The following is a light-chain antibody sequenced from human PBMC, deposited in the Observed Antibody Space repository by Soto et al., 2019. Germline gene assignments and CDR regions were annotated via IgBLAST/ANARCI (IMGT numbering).Light chain of an antibody. V-gene: IGLV1-47*01. CDR2: RSD. CDR3: ASWDDSLTGFV. CDR1: SSNIGHNY. J-gene: IGLJ1*01. Sequence: QSVLTQPPSASGTPGQRVTISCSGSSSNIGHNYVSWYQQVPGSTPKLLIYRSDQRPSGVPDRFSGSKSGTSASLAIGRLRSEDEADYYCASWDDSLTGFVFGTGTKVTVL.